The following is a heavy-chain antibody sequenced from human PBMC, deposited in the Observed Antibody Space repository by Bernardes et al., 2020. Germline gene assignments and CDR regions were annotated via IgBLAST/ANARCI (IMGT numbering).Heavy chain of an antibody. CDR3: ARWGRGYSGYDIGVAYYGMDV. V-gene: IGHV4-34*01. CDR2: INHSGST. D-gene: IGHD5-12*01. CDR1: GGSFSGYY. J-gene: IGHJ6*02. Sequence: SETLSLTCAVYGGSFSGYYWSWIRQPPGKGLEWIGEINHSGSTNYNPSLKSRVTISADTSKKQFSLKLSSVTAADTAVYYCARWGRGYSGYDIGVAYYGMDVWGQGTTVTVSS.